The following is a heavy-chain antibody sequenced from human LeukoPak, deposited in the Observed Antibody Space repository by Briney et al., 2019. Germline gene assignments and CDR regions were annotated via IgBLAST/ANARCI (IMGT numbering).Heavy chain of an antibody. CDR1: GFTFSSYA. V-gene: IGHV3-23*01. D-gene: IGHD1-26*01. Sequence: GGSLRLSCAASGFTFSSYAMSWVRQAPGKGLEWVSLISGSGVNTQYADSVKGRFSISRDNAKNSLYLQMDSLRAEDTAVYYCARDLLGWELHYFDYWGQGTLVTVSS. J-gene: IGHJ4*02. CDR3: ARDLLGWELHYFDY. CDR2: ISGSGVNT.